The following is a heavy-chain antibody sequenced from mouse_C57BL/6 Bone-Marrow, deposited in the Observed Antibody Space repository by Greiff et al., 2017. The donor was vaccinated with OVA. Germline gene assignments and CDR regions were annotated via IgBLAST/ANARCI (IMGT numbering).Heavy chain of an antibody. V-gene: IGHV1-55*01. J-gene: IGHJ3*01. Sequence: QVQLQQSGAELVKPGASVKMSCKASGYTFTSYWITWVKQRPGQGLEWIGDIYPGSGSTNYNEKFKSKATLTVDTSSSTAYMQLSSLTSEDSAVYYCAREGYYYYGSSSFAYWGQGTLVTVSA. D-gene: IGHD1-1*01. CDR2: IYPGSGST. CDR1: GYTFTSYW. CDR3: AREGYYYYGSSSFAY.